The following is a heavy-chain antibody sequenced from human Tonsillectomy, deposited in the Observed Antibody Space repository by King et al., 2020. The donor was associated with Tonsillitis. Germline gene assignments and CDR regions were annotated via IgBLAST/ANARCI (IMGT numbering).Heavy chain of an antibody. CDR1: GFTFSSYW. J-gene: IGHJ2*01. D-gene: IGHD1-14*01. V-gene: IGHV3-7*03. CDR2: IKQDGSDA. CDR3: ARDSQTATRAFDL. Sequence: VQLVESGGGLVQPGGSLRLSCAASGFTFSSYWMSWVRQAPGKGLEWVANIKQDGSDAYYVDSVTGRLTISRDNAENSLYLQMNSLRAEDTAVDYCARDSQTATRAFDLWGRGTLVTVSS.